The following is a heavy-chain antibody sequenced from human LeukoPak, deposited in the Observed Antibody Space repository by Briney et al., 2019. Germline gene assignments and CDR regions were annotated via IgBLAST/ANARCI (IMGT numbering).Heavy chain of an antibody. Sequence: GGSLRLSCAASGFTFSDYYMSWIRQAPGKGLEWVSYISSSGSTIYYADSVKGRFTMSRDNAKNSLYLQMNSLRAEDTAVYYCARSWYYYDSIGYSAFDYWGQGTLVTVSS. CDR2: ISSSGSTI. V-gene: IGHV3-11*01. CDR1: GFTFSDYY. CDR3: ARSWYYYDSIGYSAFDY. J-gene: IGHJ4*02. D-gene: IGHD3-22*01.